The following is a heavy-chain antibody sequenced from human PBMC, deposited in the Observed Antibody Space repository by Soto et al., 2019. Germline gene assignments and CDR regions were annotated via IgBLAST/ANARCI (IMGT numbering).Heavy chain of an antibody. J-gene: IGHJ6*03. V-gene: IGHV3-7*01. D-gene: IGHD6-6*01. CDR1: GFTFSSSW. CDR2: IKQDGSEK. Sequence: GRSLRLSYEASGFTFSSSWMSWVRQAPGKGLEWVANIKQDGSEKYYVDSVKGRFTISRDNAKNSLYLQMNSLRAEDTAVYYCAREGIAARLYYYYCMDVWGKGTTVTVSS. CDR3: AREGIAARLYYYYCMDV.